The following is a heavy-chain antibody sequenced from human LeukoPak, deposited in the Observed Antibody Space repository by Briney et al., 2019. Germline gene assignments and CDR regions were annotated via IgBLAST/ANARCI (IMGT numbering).Heavy chain of an antibody. Sequence: PGGSLRLSCAASGFTFSSYGMHWVRQAPGKGLEWVAVIWYDGSNKYYADSVKGRFTISRDNSKNTLYLQMNSLRAEDTAVCYCARDSSDYDFWSGYDYWGQGTLVTVSS. J-gene: IGHJ4*02. CDR3: ARDSSDYDFWSGYDY. D-gene: IGHD3-3*01. V-gene: IGHV3-33*01. CDR2: IWYDGSNK. CDR1: GFTFSSYG.